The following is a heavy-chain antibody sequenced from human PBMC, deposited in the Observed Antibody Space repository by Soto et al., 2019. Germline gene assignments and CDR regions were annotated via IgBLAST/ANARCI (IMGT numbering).Heavy chain of an antibody. CDR3: AKGGRRVLIPMDV. Sequence: QLLESGGGLVQTGGSLRLSCTASGFTFSNYAMSCVRQAPGKGLEWVSGIRSSGESTYYADSVKGRLTISRDNSKNMLYLQINSLRAEDTAVYYCAKGGRRVLIPMDVWGQGTTVTVSS. V-gene: IGHV3-23*01. D-gene: IGHD2-8*01. CDR1: GFTFSNYA. CDR2: IRSSGEST. J-gene: IGHJ6*02.